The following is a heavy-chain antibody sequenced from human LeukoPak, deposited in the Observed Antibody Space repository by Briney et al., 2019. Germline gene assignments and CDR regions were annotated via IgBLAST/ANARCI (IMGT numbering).Heavy chain of an antibody. V-gene: IGHV6-1*01. CDR1: GDSVSTNSAA. CDR3: ARGPGGYYGSGSYYNEDDY. D-gene: IGHD3-10*01. CDR2: TYYRSKWYT. Sequence: SQTLSLTCAISGDSVSTNSAAWNWIRQSPSRGLEWLGRTYYRSKWYTDYAVSMKGRITINPDTPKNQFSLQLNSVTAADTAVYYCARGPGGYYGSGSYYNEDDYWGQGTLVTVSS. J-gene: IGHJ4*02.